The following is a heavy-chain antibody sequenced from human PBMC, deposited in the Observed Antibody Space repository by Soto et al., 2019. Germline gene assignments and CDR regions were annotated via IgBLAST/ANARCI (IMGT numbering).Heavy chain of an antibody. Sequence: QVQLVQSGAEVKKPGASVKVSCKASGYIFTNYDINWVRQATGQGLEYLGWINPNSGNTGYVQKFQGRVTMTRNTSIKTAYMELNSLRSEDTAVYYCAKGIKYGDYSRWFDSWGQGTLVTVSS. V-gene: IGHV1-8*01. D-gene: IGHD4-17*01. J-gene: IGHJ5*01. CDR3: AKGIKYGDYSRWFDS. CDR2: INPNSGNT. CDR1: GYIFTNYD.